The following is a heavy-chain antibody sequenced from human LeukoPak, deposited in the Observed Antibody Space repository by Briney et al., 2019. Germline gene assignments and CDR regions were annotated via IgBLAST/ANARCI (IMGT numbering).Heavy chain of an antibody. CDR2: SRNKANSYTT. CDR1: GFTFSDHY. D-gene: IGHD4-11*01. CDR3: TRSYSRRPLDY. J-gene: IGHJ4*02. Sequence: PGGSLRLSCAASGFTFSDHYMDWVRQAPGRGLEWVARSRNKANSYTTEYAASVKGRFTISRDDSKNSLYLQMNSLKTEDTAVYYCTRSYSRRPLDYWGLGTLVTVSS. V-gene: IGHV3-72*01.